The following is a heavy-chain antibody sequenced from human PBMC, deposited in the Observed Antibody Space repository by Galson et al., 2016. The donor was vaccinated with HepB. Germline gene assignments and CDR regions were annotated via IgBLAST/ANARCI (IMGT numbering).Heavy chain of an antibody. CDR2: VSSSGRYI. Sequence: SLRLSCAASGFTFSDYYMNWIRQAPGKGLEWVSYVSSSGRYIYYADSVKGRFTISRDNAKNSLYPQMDSLRAEDTAVYYCARGDRHSSSWWGFDYWGQGTLVTVSS. D-gene: IGHD6-13*01. J-gene: IGHJ4*02. V-gene: IGHV3-11*01. CDR1: GFTFSDYY. CDR3: ARGDRHSSSWWGFDY.